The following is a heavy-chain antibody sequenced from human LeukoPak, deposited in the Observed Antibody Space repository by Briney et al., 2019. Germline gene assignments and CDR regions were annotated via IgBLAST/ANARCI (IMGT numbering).Heavy chain of an antibody. D-gene: IGHD1-26*01. V-gene: IGHV3-13*01. J-gene: IGHJ6*02. CDR1: GFTFSSYD. CDR2: IGTAGDT. CDR3: ARGLLRMGFRYYGMDV. Sequence: PGGSLRLSCAASGFTFSSYDMHWVRQATGKGLEWVSAIGTAGDTYYPGSVKGRFTISRENAKNSLYLQMNSLRAGDTAVYYCARGLLRMGFRYYGMDVWGQGTTVTVSS.